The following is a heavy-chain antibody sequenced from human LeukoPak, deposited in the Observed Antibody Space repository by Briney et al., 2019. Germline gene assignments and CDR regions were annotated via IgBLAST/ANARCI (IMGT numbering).Heavy chain of an antibody. Sequence: SETLSLTCTVSGGSISSSSYYWGWIRQPPGEGLEWIVYIYYSGSTNYNPSLKSRVTISVDTSKNQFSLKLSSVTAADTAVYYCARDLVYYGSGRNAFDIWGQGTMVTVSS. CDR3: ARDLVYYGSGRNAFDI. V-gene: IGHV4-39*07. D-gene: IGHD3-10*01. CDR1: GGSISSSSYY. J-gene: IGHJ3*02. CDR2: IYYSGST.